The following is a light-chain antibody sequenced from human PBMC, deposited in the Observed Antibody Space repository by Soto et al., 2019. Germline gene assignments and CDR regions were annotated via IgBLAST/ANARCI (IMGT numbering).Light chain of an antibody. Sequence: QSVLTQPASVSGSPGQSITISCTGTSSDVGSYNLVSWYQQHPGKAPKLMIYHVTYRPSGVSNRYSGSKSGNSASLTISGLQADDEADYYCCSLTTSHTYVFGSGTKGTVL. V-gene: IGLV2-14*02. CDR3: CSLTTSHTYV. CDR1: SSDVGSYNL. CDR2: HVT. J-gene: IGLJ1*01.